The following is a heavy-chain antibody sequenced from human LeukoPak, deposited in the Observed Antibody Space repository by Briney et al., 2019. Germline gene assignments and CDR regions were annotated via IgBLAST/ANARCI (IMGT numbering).Heavy chain of an antibody. V-gene: IGHV3-30*02. Sequence: PGGSLRLSCAASGFTFSKHGMHWVRQAPGKGLQWVAFIRNDGSNSYYVDSVEGRFTISRENSKNTVDLKMNSLRAEDTDIYYCSKDINSHCRGDCSDYWGQGTLVIVSS. CDR2: IRNDGSNS. CDR3: SKDINSHCRGDCSDY. CDR1: GFTFSKHG. J-gene: IGHJ4*02. D-gene: IGHD2-15*01.